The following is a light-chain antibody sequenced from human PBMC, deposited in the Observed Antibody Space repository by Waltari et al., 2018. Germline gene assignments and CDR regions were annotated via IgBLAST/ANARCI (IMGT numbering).Light chain of an antibody. J-gene: IGKJ3*01. Sequence: DIQVTQSPSSLSASVGDRVTITCRESQNIYNYLNWYQQKPGEAPKLLIYAASSLQSGVPSRFSGSGSGTDFTLSISSLQPEDFATYFCQQSYSTPPFTFGPGTKVDFK. CDR2: AAS. CDR3: QQSYSTPPFT. CDR1: QNIYNY. V-gene: IGKV1-39*01.